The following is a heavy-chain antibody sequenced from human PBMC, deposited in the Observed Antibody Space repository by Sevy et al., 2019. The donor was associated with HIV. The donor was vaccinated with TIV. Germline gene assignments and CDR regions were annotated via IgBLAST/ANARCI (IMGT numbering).Heavy chain of an antibody. CDR2: IKKDGTEK. D-gene: IGHD2-2*01. CDR3: ARDCSSTTCLWGFDF. Sequence: GGSLRHSCAASGFTFSNYWMSWVRQAPGKGLEWVATIKKDGTEKYYVDSVRGRFTMSRDNAKNSLYLQMNSLRVEDTALYYCARDCSSTTCLWGFDFRGQGTTVTVSS. CDR1: GFTFSNYW. J-gene: IGHJ6*02. V-gene: IGHV3-7*03.